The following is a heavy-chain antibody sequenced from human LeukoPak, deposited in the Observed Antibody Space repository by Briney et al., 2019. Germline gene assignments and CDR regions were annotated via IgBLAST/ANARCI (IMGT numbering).Heavy chain of an antibody. CDR1: GFRLTSYG. CDR2: ISPHTGIT. J-gene: IGHJ5*02. D-gene: IGHD4-11*01. V-gene: IGHV1-18*04. Sequence: ASVKVSCKASGFRLTSYGVSWMRQAPGQGLEWMGWISPHTGITHYAEKFEDRVTMTIDTSTHTAYMELRSLGYADTAVYYCARDSDYSGNGNGDWFDPWGQGTVITVSS. CDR3: ARDSDYSGNGNGDWFDP.